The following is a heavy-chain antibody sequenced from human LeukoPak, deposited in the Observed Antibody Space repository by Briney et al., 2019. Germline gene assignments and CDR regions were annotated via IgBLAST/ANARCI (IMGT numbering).Heavy chain of an antibody. CDR1: GFTFSTYA. V-gene: IGHV3-30*04. J-gene: IGHJ4*02. CDR3: AKVSSGWYVSY. Sequence: PGRSLRLSCAASGFTFSTYAMHWVRQAPGKGLEWVAVISYDGSSKYYADSVKGRFTISRDNSKNTLYLQMNSLRAEDTAVYYCAKVSSGWYVSYWGQGTLVTVSS. D-gene: IGHD6-19*01. CDR2: ISYDGSSK.